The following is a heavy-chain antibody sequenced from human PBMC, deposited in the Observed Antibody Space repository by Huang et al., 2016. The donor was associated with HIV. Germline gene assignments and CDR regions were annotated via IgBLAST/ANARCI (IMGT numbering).Heavy chain of an antibody. D-gene: IGHD5-18*01. Sequence: QVQLVQSGAEVKKPGASVKVSCKASGYTFSSFGISWVRQAPGQGLEWVGWNSVYNGNTKFAQKFQGRLTMTTDTSTSTAYMELRSLRSDDTAVYYCARGGGIQLWLLGYYYMDVWGNGTTVTVSS. CDR2: NSVYNGNT. CDR1: GYTFSSFG. J-gene: IGHJ6*03. V-gene: IGHV1-18*01. CDR3: ARGGGIQLWLLGYYYMDV.